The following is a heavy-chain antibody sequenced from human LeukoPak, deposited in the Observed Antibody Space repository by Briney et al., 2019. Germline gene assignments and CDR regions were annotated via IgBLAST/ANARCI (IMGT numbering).Heavy chain of an antibody. CDR2: IYYSGST. D-gene: IGHD3-16*01. V-gene: IGHV4-59*08. CDR1: GGSISSYY. J-gene: IGHJ6*03. Sequence: TSETLSLTCTVSGGSISSYYWSWIRQPPGKGLEWIGYIYYSGSTNYNPSLKSRVTISVDTSKNQFSLKLSSVTAADTAVYYCARGGARSLYYYYYYMDVWGKGTTVTVSS. CDR3: ARGGARSLYYYYYYMDV.